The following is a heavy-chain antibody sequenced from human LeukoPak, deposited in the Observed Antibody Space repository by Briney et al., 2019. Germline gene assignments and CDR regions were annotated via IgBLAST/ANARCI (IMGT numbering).Heavy chain of an antibody. CDR1: GYSFTSYW. D-gene: IGHD2-15*01. CDR2: IYPGDSDT. Sequence: GESLKICCKGSGYSFTSYWIGWVRQMPGKGLEWMGIIYPGDSDTRYSPSFQGQVTISADKSISTAYPQWSSLKASDTAIYYCARPTSSCSGGSCYSGFDYWGQGTLVTVSS. J-gene: IGHJ4*02. CDR3: ARPTSSCSGGSCYSGFDY. V-gene: IGHV5-51*01.